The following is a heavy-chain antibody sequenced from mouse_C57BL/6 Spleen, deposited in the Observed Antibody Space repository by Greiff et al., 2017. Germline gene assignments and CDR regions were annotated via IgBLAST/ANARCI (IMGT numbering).Heavy chain of an antibody. V-gene: IGHV1-9*01. J-gene: IGHJ3*01. Sequence: QVQLKESGAELMKPGASVKLSCKATGYTFTGYWIEWVKQRPGHGLEWIGEILPGSGSTNYNEKFKGKATFTADTSSNTAYMQLSSLTTEDSAIYYCATYYYGSSYRFAYWGQGTLVTVSA. D-gene: IGHD1-1*01. CDR3: ATYYYGSSYRFAY. CDR2: ILPGSGST. CDR1: GYTFTGYW.